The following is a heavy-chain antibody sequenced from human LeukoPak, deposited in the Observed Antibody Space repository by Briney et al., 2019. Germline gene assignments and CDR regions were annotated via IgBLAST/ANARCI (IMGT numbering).Heavy chain of an antibody. CDR1: GFTFSSYA. CDR3: ARAASIVGAFDY. Sequence: GGSLRLSCAASGFTFSSYAMHWVRQAPGKGLEYVSAISSNGGSTYYANSVKGRFTISRDNSKNTLYLQMGSLRAEDMAVYYCARAASIVGAFDYWGQGTLVTVSS. V-gene: IGHV3-64*01. D-gene: IGHD1-26*01. J-gene: IGHJ4*02. CDR2: ISSNGGST.